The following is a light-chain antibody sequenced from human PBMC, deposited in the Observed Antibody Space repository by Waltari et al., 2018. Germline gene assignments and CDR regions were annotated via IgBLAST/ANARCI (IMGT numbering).Light chain of an antibody. V-gene: IGKV1-17*01. J-gene: IGKJ2*03. CDR2: AAS. CDR3: QRRNNYPYS. Sequence: DIQMTQSPSSLSASVGDKVTITCRASQGISNALAWYQQKPGKAPKLLIYAASNLQSGVPSRFSVSGSGTDFTLTISSLQPEDFAVYYCQRRNNYPYSFGQGTKVEIK. CDR1: QGISNA.